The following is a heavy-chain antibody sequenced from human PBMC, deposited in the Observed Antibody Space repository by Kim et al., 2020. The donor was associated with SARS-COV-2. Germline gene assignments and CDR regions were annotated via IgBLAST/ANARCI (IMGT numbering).Heavy chain of an antibody. Sequence: VKGRFTITRKNAKNSLYLQMNSLRAGDTAVYYCARATYYYGSGTGAFDIWGQGTMVTVSS. CDR3: ARATYYYGSGTGAFDI. V-gene: IGHV3-13*01. D-gene: IGHD3-10*01. J-gene: IGHJ3*02.